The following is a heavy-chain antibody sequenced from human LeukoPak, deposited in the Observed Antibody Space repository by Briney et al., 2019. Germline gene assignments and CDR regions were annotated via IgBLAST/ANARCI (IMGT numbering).Heavy chain of an antibody. CDR3: ARGVEPLAANTLAY. D-gene: IGHD1-14*01. Sequence: GGSLRLSCVASGFIFTTYGMHWVRQAPGRGLEWVAFIRFDGSKEDYGDSVQGRFTISRDNSKNTLYLEMNSLSPDDTAVYYCARGVEPLAANTLAYWGQGTLVTVSS. J-gene: IGHJ4*02. CDR2: IRFDGSKE. V-gene: IGHV3-30*02. CDR1: GFIFTTYG.